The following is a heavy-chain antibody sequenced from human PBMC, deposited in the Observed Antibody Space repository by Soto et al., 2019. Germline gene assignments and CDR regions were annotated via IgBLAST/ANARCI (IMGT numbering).Heavy chain of an antibody. D-gene: IGHD1-7*01. J-gene: IGHJ5*02. Sequence: PAQILSLTCAISGDSVSSNSGAWNWIRQSPSRGLEWLGRTYYRSKWYNDYAVSVKSRITINPDTSKNQFSLQLNSVTPEDTAVYYCARWQNWNFSHGSYNWSDPWGQGTLVTVSS. CDR1: GDSVSSNSGA. CDR2: TYYRSKWYN. V-gene: IGHV6-1*01. CDR3: ARWQNWNFSHGSYNWSDP.